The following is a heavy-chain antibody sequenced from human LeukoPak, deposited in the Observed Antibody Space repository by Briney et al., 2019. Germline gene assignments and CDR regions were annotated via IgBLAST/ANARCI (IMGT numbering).Heavy chain of an antibody. CDR1: GYTFTGYY. CDR2: INPNSGGT. D-gene: IGHD1-26*01. Sequence: ASMKVSCKASGYTFTGYYMHWVRQAPGQGLEWMGWINPNSGGTNYAQKFQGRVTMTRDTSISTAYMELSRLRSDDTAVYYCARDAPWELPDDAFDIWGQGTMVTISS. CDR3: ARDAPWELPDDAFDI. V-gene: IGHV1-2*02. J-gene: IGHJ3*02.